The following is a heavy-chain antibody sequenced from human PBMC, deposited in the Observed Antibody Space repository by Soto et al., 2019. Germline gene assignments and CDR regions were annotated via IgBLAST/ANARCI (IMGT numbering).Heavy chain of an antibody. D-gene: IGHD4-4*01. J-gene: IGHJ6*02. V-gene: IGHV4-31*03. Sequence: SETLSLTCTVSGGSISSGGYYWSWIRQHPGKGLEWIGYIYYSGSTYYNPSLKSRVTISVDTSKNQFSLKLSSVTAADTAVYYCARDIRNSNHYGMDVWGQGTTVTVSS. CDR3: ARDIRNSNHYGMDV. CDR2: IYYSGST. CDR1: GGSISSGGYY.